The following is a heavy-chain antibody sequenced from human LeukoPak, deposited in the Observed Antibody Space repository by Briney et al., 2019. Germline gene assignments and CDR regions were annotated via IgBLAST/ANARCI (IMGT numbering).Heavy chain of an antibody. CDR3: TTVTFWARRVG. Sequence: GGSLRLSCAASGFTFSNAWMNWVRQAPGKGLEWVGRIKSNTDGGTTDYAAPVKGRFTISRDDSKNTLYLQMNSLKTEDTAVYYCTTVTFWARRVGWGQGTLVTVSS. J-gene: IGHJ4*02. V-gene: IGHV3-15*07. D-gene: IGHD1-26*01. CDR2: IKSNTDGGTT. CDR1: GFTFSNAW.